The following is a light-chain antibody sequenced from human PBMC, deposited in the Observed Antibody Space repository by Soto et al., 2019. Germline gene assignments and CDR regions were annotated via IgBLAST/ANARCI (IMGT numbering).Light chain of an antibody. Sequence: QSALTQPASVSGSPGQSITISCTGTSSDVGGYNYVSWYQQHPGKAPKLMIYDVSDRPSGVSNRFSGSKSGNTASLTISGLQAEDEADYYCCSYTSSSTPWVFGTGTKVTVL. CDR1: SSDVGGYNY. CDR3: CSYTSSSTPWV. J-gene: IGLJ1*01. CDR2: DVS. V-gene: IGLV2-14*03.